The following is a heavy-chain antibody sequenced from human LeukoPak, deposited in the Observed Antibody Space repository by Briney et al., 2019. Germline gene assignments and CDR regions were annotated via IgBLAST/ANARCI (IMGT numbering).Heavy chain of an antibody. CDR3: ARDRGDGYNGFDY. J-gene: IGHJ4*02. D-gene: IGHD5-24*01. CDR2: IYYSGST. CDR1: GGSISSYY. Sequence: SETLSLTCTVPGGSISSYYWSWIRQPPGKGLEWIGYIYYSGSTNYNPSLKSRVTISVDTSKNQFSLKLSSVTAADTAVYYCARDRGDGYNGFDYWGQGTLVTVSS. V-gene: IGHV4-59*01.